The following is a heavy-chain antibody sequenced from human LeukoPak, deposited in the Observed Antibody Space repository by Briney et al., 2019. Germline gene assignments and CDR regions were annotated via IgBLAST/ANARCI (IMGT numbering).Heavy chain of an antibody. V-gene: IGHV1-2*02. J-gene: IGHJ6*03. CDR3: ARVGIAAGGYYYYYMDV. CDR2: INPNSGGT. D-gene: IGHD6-13*01. CDR1: GYTFTGYY. Sequence: ASVKVSCKASGYTFTGYYMHWVRQAPGQGLEWMGWINPNSGGTNYAQKFQGRVTMTRDTSISTAYMELSRLRSDDTAVYYCARVGIAAGGYYYYYMDVWGKGTTVTVSS.